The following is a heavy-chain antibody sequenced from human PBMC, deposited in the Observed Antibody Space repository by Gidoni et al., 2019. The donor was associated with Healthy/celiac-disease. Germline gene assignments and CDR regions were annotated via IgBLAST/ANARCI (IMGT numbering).Heavy chain of an antibody. V-gene: IGHV3-66*01. D-gene: IGHD6-19*01. J-gene: IGHJ4*02. Sequence: EVQLVESGGGLVQPGGSLRPPCAASAFTLSSNYMSWVRQAPGKGLEWVSVIYSGGSTYYADSVKGRFTISRDNSKNTLYLQMNSLRAEDTAVYYCARAGSGWYDPPSPFDYWGQGTLVTVSS. CDR1: AFTLSSNY. CDR3: ARAGSGWYDPPSPFDY. CDR2: IYSGGST.